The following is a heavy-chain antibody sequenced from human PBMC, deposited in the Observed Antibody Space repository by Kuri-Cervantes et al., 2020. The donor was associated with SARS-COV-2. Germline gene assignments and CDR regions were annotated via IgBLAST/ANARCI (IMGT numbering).Heavy chain of an antibody. V-gene: IGHV1-3*01. J-gene: IGHJ6*02. D-gene: IGHD3-10*01. CDR3: AREWFEGYYYGMDV. Sequence: ASVKVSCKASGCTFTSYAMHWVRQAPGQRLEWMGWINAGNGNTKYSQKFQGRVTITRDTSASTAYMELSSLRSEDTAVYYCAREWFEGYYYGMDVWGQGTTVTVSS. CDR1: GCTFTSYA. CDR2: INAGNGNT.